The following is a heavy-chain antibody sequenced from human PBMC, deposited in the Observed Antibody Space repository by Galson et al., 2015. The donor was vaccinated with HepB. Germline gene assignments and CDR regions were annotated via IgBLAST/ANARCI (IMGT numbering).Heavy chain of an antibody. CDR1: GYTLTELS. J-gene: IGHJ6*03. CDR3: ATMRQDIVVVVASTHEYYYYYYMDV. V-gene: IGHV1-24*01. D-gene: IGHD2-15*01. CDR2: FDPEDGET. Sequence: SVKVSCKVSGYTLTELSMHWVRQAPGKGLEWMGGFDPEDGETIYAQKFQGRVTMTEDTSTDTAYMELSSLRSEDTAVYYCATMRQDIVVVVASTHEYYYYYYMDVWGKGTTVTVSS.